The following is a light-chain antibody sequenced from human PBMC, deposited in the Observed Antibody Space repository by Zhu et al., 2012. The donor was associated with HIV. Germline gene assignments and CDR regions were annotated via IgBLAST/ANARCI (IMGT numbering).Light chain of an antibody. V-gene: IGKV3-11*01. CDR2: DTS. CDR3: QQRSSWPLT. Sequence: IVLTQSPATLSLSPGERATVSYRASGSVRSFLAWYQQKPGQAPRLLIYDTSKRATGIPARFSGSGSGTDFTLTISSLEPEDFALYYCQQRSSWPLTFGGGTKVEIK. J-gene: IGKJ4*01. CDR1: GSVRSF.